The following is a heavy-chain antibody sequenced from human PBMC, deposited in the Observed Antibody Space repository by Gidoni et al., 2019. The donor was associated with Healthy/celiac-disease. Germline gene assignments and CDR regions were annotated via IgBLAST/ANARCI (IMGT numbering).Heavy chain of an antibody. V-gene: IGHV3-48*02. CDR2: ISSSSSTI. D-gene: IGHD6-13*01. CDR1: GFTFSSYS. Sequence: EVQLVESGGGLVQPGGSLRLSCAASGFTFSSYSMTWVRHAPGKGLEWVSYISSSSSTIYYADSVKGRFTISRDNAKNSLYLQMNSLRDEDTAVYYCASSLGQQLVLSRGEYYFDYWGQGTLVTVSS. J-gene: IGHJ4*02. CDR3: ASSLGQQLVLSRGEYYFDY.